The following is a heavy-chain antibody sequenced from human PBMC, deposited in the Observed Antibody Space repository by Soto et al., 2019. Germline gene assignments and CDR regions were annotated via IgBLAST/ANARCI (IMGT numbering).Heavy chain of an antibody. CDR1: GGTFSSYA. D-gene: IGHD3-22*01. Sequence: GASVKVSCKASGGTFSSYAFSWVRQAPGQGLEWMGGNIPIFGTANYAQKFQGRVTITADESTSTAYMELSSLRSEDTAVYYCARFQHLRYYYDSSGDATFDPWGQGTLVTVSS. CDR2: NIPIFGTA. J-gene: IGHJ5*02. V-gene: IGHV1-69*13. CDR3: ARFQHLRYYYDSSGDATFDP.